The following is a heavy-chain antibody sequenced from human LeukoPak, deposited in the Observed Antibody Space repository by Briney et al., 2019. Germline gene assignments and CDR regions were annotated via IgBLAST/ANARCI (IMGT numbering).Heavy chain of an antibody. V-gene: IGHV3-23*01. Sequence: GGSLRLSCTASGFTFSSYTMTWVRQAPGKGLKWVSTITTGDGNTYADSVKGRFTVSRDDSKNTLYLQMNSLSAEDTAVYYCAKDGGLWVSAHWGDSWGRGTLVTVSS. J-gene: IGHJ4*02. D-gene: IGHD7-27*01. CDR1: GFTFSSYT. CDR2: ITTGDGNT. CDR3: AKDGGLWVSAHWGDS.